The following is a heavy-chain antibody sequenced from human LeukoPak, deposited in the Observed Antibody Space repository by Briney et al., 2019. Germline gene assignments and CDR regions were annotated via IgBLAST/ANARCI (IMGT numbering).Heavy chain of an antibody. D-gene: IGHD6-13*01. J-gene: IGHJ4*02. CDR2: ISWNSGSI. CDR1: GFTFDDYA. CDR3: AEEVGYGYSSSWYYFDF. V-gene: IGHV3-9*03. Sequence: AGGSLRLSCAASGFTFDDYAMHWVRQAPGKGLEWVSGISWNSGSIGYADSVKGRFTISRDNAKNSLYLQMNSLRAEDMALYYCAEEVGYGYSSSWYYFDFWGQGTLVTVSS.